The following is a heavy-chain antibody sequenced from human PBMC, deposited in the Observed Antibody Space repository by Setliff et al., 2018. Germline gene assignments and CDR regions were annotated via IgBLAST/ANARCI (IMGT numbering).Heavy chain of an antibody. Sequence: ASVKVSCKASGYTFINFGISWVRQAPGQGLEWVGWISPYTGNTYYAPRLQDRVTLTADTTTNTTYMELRSLISDDTAVYYCSRLVRFCTRTTCQRLSGDDFWGQGTQVTVSS. CDR3: SRLVRFCTRTTCQRLSGDDF. CDR2: ISPYTGNT. CDR1: GYTFINFG. V-gene: IGHV1-18*01. J-gene: IGHJ4*02. D-gene: IGHD2-8*01.